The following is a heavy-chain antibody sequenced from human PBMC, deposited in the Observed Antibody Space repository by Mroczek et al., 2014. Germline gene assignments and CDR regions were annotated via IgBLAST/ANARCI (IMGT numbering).Heavy chain of an antibody. CDR2: INHSGST. J-gene: IGHJ2*01. D-gene: IGHD6-19*01. CDR1: GGSFSGYY. Sequence: QVQLQQWGAGLLKPSETLSLTCAVYGGSFSGYYWSWIRQPPGKGLEWIGEINHSGSTNYNPSLKSRVTISVDTSKNQFSLKLSSVTAADTAVYYCARGKRSGVAVAGTRYFDLWGRGTLVTVSS. V-gene: IGHV4-34*01. CDR3: ARGKRSGVAVAGTRYFDL.